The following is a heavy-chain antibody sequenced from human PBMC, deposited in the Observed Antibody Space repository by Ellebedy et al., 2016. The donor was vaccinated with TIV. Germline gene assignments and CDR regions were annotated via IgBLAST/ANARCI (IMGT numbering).Heavy chain of an antibody. J-gene: IGHJ4*02. V-gene: IGHV1-18*01. Sequence: ASVKVSCKASGYTFSSYGFIWVRQAPGQGLEWMGWISAYNGDTKYAQKVQGRVTLSTDTSTSTAYMELRGLRSDDTAVYYCARGTTMPNYFFDYWGQGTLVTVSS. CDR3: ARGTTMPNYFFDY. CDR2: ISAYNGDT. CDR1: GYTFSSYG. D-gene: IGHD4-11*01.